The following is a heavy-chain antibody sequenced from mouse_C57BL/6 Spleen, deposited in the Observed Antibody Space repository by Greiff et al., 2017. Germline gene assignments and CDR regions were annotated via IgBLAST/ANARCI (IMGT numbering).Heavy chain of an antibody. CDR1: GYSFTDYN. CDR2: INPNYGTT. J-gene: IGHJ1*03. Sequence: VQLQQSGPELVKPGASVKISCKASGYSFTDYNMNWVKQSNGKSLEWIGVINPNYGTTSYSEKFKGKATLTVDQSSSTAYMQLNSLTYEDSAVYYCARTYYGNYRYFDVWGTGTTVTVSS. D-gene: IGHD2-10*01. CDR3: ARTYYGNYRYFDV. V-gene: IGHV1-39*01.